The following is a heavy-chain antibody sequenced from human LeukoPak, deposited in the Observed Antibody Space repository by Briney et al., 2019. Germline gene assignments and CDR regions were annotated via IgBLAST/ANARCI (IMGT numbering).Heavy chain of an antibody. CDR2: FYYSGNT. CDR3: ARLYSYGDY. J-gene: IGHJ4*02. D-gene: IGHD5-18*01. V-gene: IGHV4-39*01. CDR1: GGSISSSSYY. Sequence: SETLSLTCSVSGGSISSSSYYWGWIRQPPGKGLEWIGSFYYSGNTYYSPSLKSRDTISVDTSKNQFSLKLNSVTAADTAVYYCARLYSYGDYWGRGTLVTVSS.